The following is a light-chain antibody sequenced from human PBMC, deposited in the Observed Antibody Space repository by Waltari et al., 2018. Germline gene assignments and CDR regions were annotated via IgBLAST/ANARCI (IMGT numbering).Light chain of an antibody. CDR1: TSDLGGYNY. CDR2: DVT. J-gene: IGLJ3*02. V-gene: IGLV2-14*03. Sequence: QSALTQPASVSGSPGQSITISCTGTTSDLGGYNYVSWYQQHPGKAPKLILYDVTSRPSGVSNRFPGSKSGNTASLTISGLQPEDEADYYCCSFTSSSTWVFGGGTKLTVL. CDR3: CSFTSSSTWV.